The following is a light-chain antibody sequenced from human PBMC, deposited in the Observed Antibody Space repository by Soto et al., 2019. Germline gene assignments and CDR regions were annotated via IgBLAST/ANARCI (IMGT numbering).Light chain of an antibody. V-gene: IGKV1-5*03. CDR1: QSINNW. Sequence: DIQMTQSPSTLSASVGDRVTITCRASQSINNWLAWYQQKPGKAPKLFIFKASTLEIGVPSRFSGSGSGTESTLSISSLQPDDLATYFCQQYESFPRTFGHGTKVEIK. CDR2: KAS. J-gene: IGKJ1*01. CDR3: QQYESFPRT.